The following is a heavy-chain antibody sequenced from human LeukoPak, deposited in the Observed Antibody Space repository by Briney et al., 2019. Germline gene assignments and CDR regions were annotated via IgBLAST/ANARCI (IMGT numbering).Heavy chain of an antibody. Sequence: GGSLRLSCAASGFTFSDYYMSWIRQAPGKGLEWVSYISSSGSTIYYADSVKGRFTISRDNAKNSLYLKMNSLRAEDTAVYYCARAGYKSRGSSWTNWFDPWGQGTLVTVSS. D-gene: IGHD6-13*01. CDR1: GFTFSDYY. J-gene: IGHJ5*02. CDR2: ISSSGSTI. V-gene: IGHV3-11*01. CDR3: ARAGYKSRGSSWTNWFDP.